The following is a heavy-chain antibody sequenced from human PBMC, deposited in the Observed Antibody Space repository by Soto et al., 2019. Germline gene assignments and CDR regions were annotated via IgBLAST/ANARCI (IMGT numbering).Heavy chain of an antibody. V-gene: IGHV6-1*01. Sequence: SQTLSLTCAISGDSVSSNSAAWDWIRQSPSRGLEWLGRTYYRSKWYNEYAISVRSRISINPDTSRNQVSLQLDSVTPEDTAVYYCVREVSAGFGNRGQGILVTVSS. J-gene: IGHJ4*02. CDR3: VREVSAGFGN. CDR2: TYYRSKWYN. D-gene: IGHD6-13*01. CDR1: GDSVSSNSAA.